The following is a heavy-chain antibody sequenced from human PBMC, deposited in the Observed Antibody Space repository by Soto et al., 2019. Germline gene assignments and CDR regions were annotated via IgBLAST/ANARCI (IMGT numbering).Heavy chain of an antibody. J-gene: IGHJ4*02. CDR2: IYYSGST. V-gene: IGHV4-39*01. CDR1: GGSISSSSYY. Sequence: QLQLQESGPGLVKPSETLSLTCTVSGGSISSSSYYWGWIRQPPGKGLEWIGSIYYSGSTYYNPSLKSRVTISVDTSKNQFSLKLSSVTAADTAVYYCARLEVGGSPNFDYWGQGTLVTVSS. D-gene: IGHD1-26*01. CDR3: ARLEVGGSPNFDY.